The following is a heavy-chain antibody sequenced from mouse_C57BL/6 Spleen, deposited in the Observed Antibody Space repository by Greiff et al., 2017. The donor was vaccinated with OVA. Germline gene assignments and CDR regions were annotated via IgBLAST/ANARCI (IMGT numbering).Heavy chain of an antibody. J-gene: IGHJ3*01. D-gene: IGHD2-4*01. CDR2: IRLKSDNYAT. CDR3: TYDYDFAY. Sequence: DVQLQESGGGLVQPGGSMKLSCVASGFTFSNYWMNWVRQSPEKGLEWVAQIRLKSDNYATHYAESVKGRFTISRDDSKSSVYLQMNNLRAEDTGIYYCTYDYDFAYWGQGTLVTVSA. CDR1: GFTFSNYW. V-gene: IGHV6-3*01.